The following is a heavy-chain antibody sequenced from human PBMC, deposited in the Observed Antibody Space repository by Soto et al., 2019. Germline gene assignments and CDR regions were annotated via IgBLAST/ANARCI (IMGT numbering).Heavy chain of an antibody. Sequence: SETLSLTCTVSGGSISSYYWSWIRQPPGKGLEWIGYIYYSGSTDYNPSLKSRVTISVDTSKNQFSLKLSSVTAADTAVYYCARRYGGTFDYWGQGTLVTVSS. D-gene: IGHD2-15*01. J-gene: IGHJ4*02. CDR1: GGSISSYY. CDR3: ARRYGGTFDY. CDR2: IYYSGST. V-gene: IGHV4-59*08.